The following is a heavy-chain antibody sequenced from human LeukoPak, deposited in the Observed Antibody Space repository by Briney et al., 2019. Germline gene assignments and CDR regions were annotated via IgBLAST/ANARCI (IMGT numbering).Heavy chain of an antibody. D-gene: IGHD1-1*01. J-gene: IGHJ4*02. CDR2: ISSSGNTI. Sequence: PGGSLRLSCVASGFXFSSYEMNWVRQAPGKGLEWVSYISSSGNTIYYADSVKGRFTISRDNAKNSLYLQMSSLRVEDTAVYYCARGNSGAYWGQGTLVTVSS. CDR1: GFXFSSYE. CDR3: ARGNSGAY. V-gene: IGHV3-48*03.